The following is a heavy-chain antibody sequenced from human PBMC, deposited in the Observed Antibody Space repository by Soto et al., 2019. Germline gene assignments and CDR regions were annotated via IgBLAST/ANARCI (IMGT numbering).Heavy chain of an antibody. Sequence: GGSRRRSWATSGFTFSSYSMHWFRQAPGKGLEWVAVTSSNEGTKFYADSVKGRFTISRDNSKNTLYLHMNSLRVEDTAVYYCAREVVTTQWYFDNWGQGILVTVSS. CDR1: GFTFSSYS. J-gene: IGHJ4*02. D-gene: IGHD1-1*01. CDR3: AREVVTTQWYFDN. V-gene: IGHV3-30-3*01. CDR2: TSSNEGTK.